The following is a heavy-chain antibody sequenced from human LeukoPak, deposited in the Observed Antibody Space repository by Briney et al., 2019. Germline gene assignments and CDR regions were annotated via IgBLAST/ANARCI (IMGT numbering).Heavy chain of an antibody. CDR3: AKLKGLIAAAGTRWFDP. J-gene: IGHJ5*02. CDR1: GGSISSYY. Sequence: KPSETLSLTCTVSGGSISSYYWSWIRQPPGKGLEWIGYIHYSGSTKYNPSLKSRVTILVDTSKNQFSLKLSSVTAADTAVYYCAKLKGLIAAAGTRWFDPWGQGTLVTVSS. D-gene: IGHD6-13*01. CDR2: IHYSGST. V-gene: IGHV4-59*08.